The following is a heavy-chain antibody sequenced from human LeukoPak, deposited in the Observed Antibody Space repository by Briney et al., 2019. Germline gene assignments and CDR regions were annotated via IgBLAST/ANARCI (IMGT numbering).Heavy chain of an antibody. CDR3: ARGELERRYYYYYMDV. V-gene: IGHV1-8*01. D-gene: IGHD1-1*01. J-gene: IGHJ6*03. CDR2: LNPNSGNT. Sequence: GASVKVSCKASGYTFTSYDINWVRQATGQGLEWMGWLNPNSGNTGYAQKFQGRVTMTRNTSISTAYMELSSLRSEDTAVYFCARGELERRYYYYYMDVWGKGTTVTVSS. CDR1: GYTFTSYD.